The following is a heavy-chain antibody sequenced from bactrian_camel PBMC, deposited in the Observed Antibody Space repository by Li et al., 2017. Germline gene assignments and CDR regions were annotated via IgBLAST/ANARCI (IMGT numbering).Heavy chain of an antibody. J-gene: IGHJ4*01. Sequence: HVQLVESGGGSVQTGGSLRLSCVVTGHSRGSNCVGSYRLPPGRAPAEREGVAVIESDGDTTYSDSVKGRFTISKDNDKNTLYLQMNSLKPEDTAMYYCAADLARHCGSFSGFFGRGYWGQGTQVTVS. CDR3: AADLARHCGSFSGFFGRGY. CDR1: GHSRGSNC. V-gene: IGHV3S53*01. CDR2: IESDGDT. D-gene: IGHD2*01.